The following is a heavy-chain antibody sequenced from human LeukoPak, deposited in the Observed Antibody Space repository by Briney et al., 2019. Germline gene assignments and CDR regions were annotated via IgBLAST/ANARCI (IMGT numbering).Heavy chain of an antibody. CDR3: ASLAVTYYYYYGMDV. V-gene: IGHV3-21*01. CDR1: GFTFSSYS. J-gene: IGHJ6*02. CDR2: ISSSSSYI. D-gene: IGHD6-19*01. Sequence: PGGSLRLSCAASGFTFSSYSMNWVRQAPGKGLEWVSSISSSSSYIYYADSVKGRFTISRDNAKNSLYLQMNSLTAVDTAVYYCASLAVTYYYYYGMDVWGQGTTVTVSS.